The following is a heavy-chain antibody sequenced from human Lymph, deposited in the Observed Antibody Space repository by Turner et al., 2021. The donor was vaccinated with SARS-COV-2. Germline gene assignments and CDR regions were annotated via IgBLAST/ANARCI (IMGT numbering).Heavy chain of an antibody. CDR3: ARSRDLQSMVRGVDPFDY. D-gene: IGHD3-10*01. Sequence: QVQLVPSGAEVRKPGASVKVSCKSSGYSFTGYYIHWVRQAPRQGLEWMGWINPNSGGTNDAQRFQGRVTMTRDTSLSTAYMQLSRLRSDDTAVYYCARSRDLQSMVRGVDPFDYWGQGTLVTVSS. CDR1: GYSFTGYY. V-gene: IGHV1-2*02. CDR2: INPNSGGT. J-gene: IGHJ4*02.